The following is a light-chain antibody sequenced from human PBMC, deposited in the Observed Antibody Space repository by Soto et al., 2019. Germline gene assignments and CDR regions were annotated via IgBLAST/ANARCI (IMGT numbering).Light chain of an antibody. Sequence: DIQMTQSPSTLSASVGDRVTITCRASQSISSWLAWYQQKPGKAPKLLIYDASSLESGVPSRFSGSGSGTEIPITISRLQPDDFVTYYCQQYNSYSGTFGQGTKVEIK. J-gene: IGKJ1*01. CDR3: QQYNSYSGT. CDR1: QSISSW. V-gene: IGKV1-5*01. CDR2: DAS.